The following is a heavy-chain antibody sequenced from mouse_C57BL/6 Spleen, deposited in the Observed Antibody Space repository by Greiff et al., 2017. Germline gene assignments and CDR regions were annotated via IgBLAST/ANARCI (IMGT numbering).Heavy chain of an antibody. CDR3: TRGGDSNFAY. Sequence: VQLQQSGAELVRPGASVTLSCKASGYTFTDYEMHWVKQTPVHGLEWIGAIDPETGGTAYNQKFKGKAILTADKSSSTAYMELRSLTSEGSAVYYCTRGGDSNFAYWGQGTLVTVSA. CDR2: IDPETGGT. J-gene: IGHJ3*01. V-gene: IGHV1-15*01. D-gene: IGHD2-5*01. CDR1: GYTFTDYE.